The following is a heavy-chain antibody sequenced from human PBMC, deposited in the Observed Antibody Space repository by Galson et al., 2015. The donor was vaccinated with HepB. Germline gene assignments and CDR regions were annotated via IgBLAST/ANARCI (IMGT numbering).Heavy chain of an antibody. J-gene: IGHJ4*02. V-gene: IGHV1-46*01. Sequence: SVKVSCKASGYTFTSYYMFWVRQAPGQGLEWMGLINPSGDSATYSQKFQGTVTVTRDTSTSTVYMELSSLRSEDTAVYYCARYSSTMAFDYWGQGTLVTVSS. CDR2: INPSGDSA. CDR1: GYTFTSYY. D-gene: IGHD2-2*01. CDR3: ARYSSTMAFDY.